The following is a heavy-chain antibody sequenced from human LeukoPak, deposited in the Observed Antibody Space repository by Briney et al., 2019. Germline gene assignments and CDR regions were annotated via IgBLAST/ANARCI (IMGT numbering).Heavy chain of an antibody. CDR3: AGGDGVYDYVWGRSY. J-gene: IGHJ4*02. CDR2: ISSGGDTF. V-gene: IGHV3-11*01. D-gene: IGHD3-16*01. Sequence: PGGSLRLSCAASGFMFSDYYMVWIRQAPGKGLEWIAYISSGGDTFFYADSVKGRFTISRDNSGDSLHLQMNSLRAEDTAVYYCAGGDGVYDYVWGRSYWGQGTLVTVSS. CDR1: GFMFSDYY.